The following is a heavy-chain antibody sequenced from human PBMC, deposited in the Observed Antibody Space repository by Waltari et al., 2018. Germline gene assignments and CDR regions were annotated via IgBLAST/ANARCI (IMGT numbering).Heavy chain of an antibody. J-gene: IGHJ4*02. CDR3: ARHAFGNSGWHFFDY. V-gene: IGHV5-10-1*03. CDR1: GYIFPNHW. CDR2: FDPSGTYT. Sequence: EVQLVQSGAEIKKPGESLRISCQGSGYIFPNHWITWVRQMPGKGLEWMGRFDPSGTYTNYSPSFQGHVTVSADKSISTAYLQWSSLKASDTAIYYCARHAFGNSGWHFFDYWGQGTLVTVSS. D-gene: IGHD6-19*01.